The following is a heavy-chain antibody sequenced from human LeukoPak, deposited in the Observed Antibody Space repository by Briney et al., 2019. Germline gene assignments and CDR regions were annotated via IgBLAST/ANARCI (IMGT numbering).Heavy chain of an antibody. CDR2: INPSGGST. D-gene: IGHD3-22*01. CDR3: ARTYYYDSSGYPTPWFDY. V-gene: IGHV1-46*01. Sequence: GASVKVSCKASGYTFTSYYMHWVRQAPGQGLEWMGIINPSGGSTSYAQKFQGRVTMTRDMSTSTVYMELSSLRSEDTAVYYCARTYYYDSSGYPTPWFDYWGQGTLVTVSS. J-gene: IGHJ4*02. CDR1: GYTFTSYY.